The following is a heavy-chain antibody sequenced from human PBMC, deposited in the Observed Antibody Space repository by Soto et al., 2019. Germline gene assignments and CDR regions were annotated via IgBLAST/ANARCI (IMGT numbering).Heavy chain of an antibody. J-gene: IGHJ3*02. V-gene: IGHV4-59*01. CDR2: IYYIGTT. Sequence: SETLSLTCTVSGGSISAYYWNWIRQPPGKGLEYIGHIYYIGTTNYNPSLKSRATISVDTSKSQFSLKLTSVTAADTAVYFCARSGSKYGANAFDIWDQGTMVTVSS. D-gene: IGHD5-18*01. CDR1: GGSISAYY. CDR3: ARSGSKYGANAFDI.